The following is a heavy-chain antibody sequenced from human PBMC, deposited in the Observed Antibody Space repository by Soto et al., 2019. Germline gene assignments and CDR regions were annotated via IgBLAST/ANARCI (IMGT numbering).Heavy chain of an antibody. D-gene: IGHD5-18*01. CDR3: ARGVDTAKAKGYAFDI. CDR1: GGSVSSGSYY. CDR2: IYYSGST. V-gene: IGHV4-61*01. J-gene: IGHJ3*02. Sequence: SETLSLTCTVSGGSVSSGSYYWSWIRQPPGKGLEWIGYIYYSGSTNYNPSLKSRVTISVDTSKNQFSLKLSSVTAADTAVYYCARGVDTAKAKGYAFDIWGQGTMVTVS.